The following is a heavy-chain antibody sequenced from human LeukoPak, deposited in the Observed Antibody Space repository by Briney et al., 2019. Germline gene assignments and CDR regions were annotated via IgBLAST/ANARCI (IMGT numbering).Heavy chain of an antibody. V-gene: IGHV4-30-2*01. D-gene: IGHD4-17*01. CDR1: GGSISSGGYS. CDR2: IYHSGST. Sequence: QTLSLTCAVSGGSISSGGYSWSWIRQPPGRGLEWIGYIYHSGSTYYNPSLKSRVTISVDRSKNQFSLKLSSVTAADTAVYYCARVVGDYGDYYGMDVWGQGTTVTVSS. J-gene: IGHJ6*02. CDR3: ARVVGDYGDYYGMDV.